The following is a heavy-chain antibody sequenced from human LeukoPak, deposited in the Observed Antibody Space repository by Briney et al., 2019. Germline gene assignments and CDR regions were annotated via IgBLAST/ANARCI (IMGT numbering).Heavy chain of an antibody. Sequence: PRGSLRLSSAASGFTFSSYAMTCVRQALGAGLEWVSRICGSGGSTYYADSVKGRFTISRDNSKNTLYLQMNSLRAEDTAVYYCGRKIAVVGTPQTYFDYWGQGTLITVSS. CDR1: GFTFSSYA. V-gene: IGHV3-23*01. J-gene: IGHJ4*02. CDR3: GRKIAVVGTPQTYFDY. CDR2: ICGSGGST. D-gene: IGHD6-19*01.